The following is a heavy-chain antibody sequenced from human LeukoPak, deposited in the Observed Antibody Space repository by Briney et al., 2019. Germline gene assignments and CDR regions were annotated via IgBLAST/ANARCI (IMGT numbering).Heavy chain of an antibody. CDR1: GGSISSGGYY. J-gene: IGHJ4*02. CDR2: INHSGST. CDR3: ARRAIVVVIKAGYYFDY. Sequence: SETLSLTCAVSGGSISSGGYYWSWIRQPPGKGLEWIGEINHSGSTNYNPSLKSRVTISVDTSKNQFSLKLSSVTAADTAVYYCARRAIVVVIKAGYYFDYWGQGTLVTVSS. D-gene: IGHD3-22*01. V-gene: IGHV4-34*01.